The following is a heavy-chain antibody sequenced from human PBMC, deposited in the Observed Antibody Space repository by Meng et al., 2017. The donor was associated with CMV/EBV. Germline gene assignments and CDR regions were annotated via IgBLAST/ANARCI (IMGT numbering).Heavy chain of an antibody. CDR2: INHSGST. CDR3: ARGAGSDY. D-gene: IGHD6-19*01. V-gene: IGHV4-34*01. Sequence: GSLRLSCAVYGGSFSGYYWSWIRQPPGKGLEWIGEINHSGSTNYNPSLKSRVTISVDTSKNQFSLKLSSVTAADTAVYYCARGAGSDYWGQGTLVTVSS. CDR1: GGSFSGYY. J-gene: IGHJ4*02.